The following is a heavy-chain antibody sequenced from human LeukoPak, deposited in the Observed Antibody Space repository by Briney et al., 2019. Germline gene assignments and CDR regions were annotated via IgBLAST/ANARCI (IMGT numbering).Heavy chain of an antibody. CDR2: INHSGST. J-gene: IGHJ3*02. CDR3: ARGCGYSYGPDAFDI. Sequence: SETLSLTCAVYGVSFSGYYWSWIRQPPGKGLEWIGEINHSGSTNYNPSLKSRVTISVDTSKNQFSLKLSSVTAADTAVYYCARGCGYSYGPDAFDIWGQGTMVTVSS. D-gene: IGHD5-18*01. V-gene: IGHV4-34*01. CDR1: GVSFSGYY.